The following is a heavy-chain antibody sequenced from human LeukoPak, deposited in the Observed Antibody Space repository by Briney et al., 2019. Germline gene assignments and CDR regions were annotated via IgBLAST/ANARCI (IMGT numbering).Heavy chain of an antibody. D-gene: IGHD3-22*01. V-gene: IGHV4-34*01. CDR2: VHHDGSM. Sequence: SETLSLTCAVYGGSFSGYDWSWIRQTPGKGLEWIGEVHHDGSMNYNPSLTSRVSISVDTSKNQLSLRLTSVTAEDTAMYYCARGYESDWHTSDYWGQGTLVTVSS. CDR1: GGSFSGYD. CDR3: ARGYESDWHTSDY. J-gene: IGHJ4*02.